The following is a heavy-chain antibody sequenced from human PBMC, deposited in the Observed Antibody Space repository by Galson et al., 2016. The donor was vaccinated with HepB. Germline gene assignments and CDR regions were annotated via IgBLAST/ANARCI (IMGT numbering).Heavy chain of an antibody. CDR1: GFTFNSYG. V-gene: IGHV3-30*18. Sequence: LRLSCAGSGFTFNSYGIHWVRQAPGKGLEWVALISYDASNKYYADSVKGRFTISRDNSKNTLYLQMNSLRAEDTARYYCAKGGYIYGAGSYGMDVWGQGTTVTVSS. CDR3: AKGGYIYGAGSYGMDV. CDR2: ISYDASNK. J-gene: IGHJ6*02. D-gene: IGHD5-18*01.